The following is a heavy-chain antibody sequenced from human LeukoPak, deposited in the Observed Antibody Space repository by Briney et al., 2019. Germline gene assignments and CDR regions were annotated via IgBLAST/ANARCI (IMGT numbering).Heavy chain of an antibody. Sequence: QPGRSLRLSCAASGLTFTRDWMHWVRQAPGKGLVWVSRTNSDGSSTLYADSVKGRFTISRDNAKNTLYLQMNSLRAEDTAVYYCARDGSHGDFDYWGQGTLVTVSS. D-gene: IGHD3-16*01. V-gene: IGHV3-74*01. CDR2: TNSDGSST. CDR3: ARDGSHGDFDY. J-gene: IGHJ4*02. CDR1: GLTFTRDW.